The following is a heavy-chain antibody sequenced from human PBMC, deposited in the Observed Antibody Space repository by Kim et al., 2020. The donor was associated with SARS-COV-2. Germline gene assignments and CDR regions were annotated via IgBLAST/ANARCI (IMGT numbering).Heavy chain of an antibody. D-gene: IGHD2-8*01. J-gene: IGHJ6*03. CDR2: FDPEDGET. CDR1: GYTLTELS. V-gene: IGHV1-24*01. Sequence: ASVKVSCKVSGYTLTELSMHWVRQAPGKGLEWMGGFDPEDGETIYAQKFQGRVTMTEDTSTDTAYMELSSLRSEDTAVYYCATDRIRYCTNGVCYFGYYMDVWGKGTTVTVSS. CDR3: ATDRIRYCTNGVCYFGYYMDV.